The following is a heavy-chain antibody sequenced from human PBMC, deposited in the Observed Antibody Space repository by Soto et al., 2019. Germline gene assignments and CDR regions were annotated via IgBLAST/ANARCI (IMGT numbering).Heavy chain of an antibody. CDR1: GFTFSTYW. D-gene: IGHD3-16*01. V-gene: IGHV3-7*03. CDR3: VRVGRVGGY. J-gene: IGHJ4*02. Sequence: EVQLVESGGGLVQPGGSLRLSCAASGFTFSTYWMSWVRQAPGKGLEWVANIKEDGSEKYYVDSVKGRFTISRDNANNSLYLQTNILRAEDTAVYYCVRVGRVGGYWGQGTLVTVSS. CDR2: IKEDGSEK.